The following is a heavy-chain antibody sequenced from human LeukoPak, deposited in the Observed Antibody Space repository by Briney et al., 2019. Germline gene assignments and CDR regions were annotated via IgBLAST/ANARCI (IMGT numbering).Heavy chain of an antibody. D-gene: IGHD3-16*02. CDR3: ARAPLSLEITFGGVIVDFDY. Sequence: ASVKVSCKASGYTFTGYYMHWVRQAPGQGLEWMGWINPNSGGTNYAQKFQGRVTMTRDTSISTAYMELSRLRSGDTAVYYCARAPLSLEITFGGVIVDFDYWGQGTLVTVSS. J-gene: IGHJ4*02. CDR1: GYTFTGYY. CDR2: INPNSGGT. V-gene: IGHV1-2*02.